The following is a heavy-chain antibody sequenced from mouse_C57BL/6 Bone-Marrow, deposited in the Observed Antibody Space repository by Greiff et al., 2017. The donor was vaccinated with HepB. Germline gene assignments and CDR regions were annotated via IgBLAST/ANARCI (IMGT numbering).Heavy chain of an antibody. Sequence: QVQLKQPGAELVRPGSSVKLSCKASGYTFTSYWMDWVKQRPGQGLEWIGNIYPSDSETHYNQKFKDKATLTVDKSSSTAYMQLSSLTSEDSAVYYCARSLLFPWFAYWGQGTLVTVSA. CDR2: IYPSDSET. J-gene: IGHJ3*01. CDR3: ARSLLFPWFAY. V-gene: IGHV1-61*01. D-gene: IGHD1-1*01. CDR1: GYTFTSYW.